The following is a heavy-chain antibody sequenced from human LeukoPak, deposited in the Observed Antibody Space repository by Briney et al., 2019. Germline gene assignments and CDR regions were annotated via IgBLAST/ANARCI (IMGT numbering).Heavy chain of an antibody. CDR1: GFTFSNAW. J-gene: IGHJ3*02. CDR2: IKSKTDGGTT. CDR3: TTADTATAFDI. Sequence: QSGGSLRLSCAASGFTFSNAWMSWVRQAPGKGLKWVGRIKSKTDGGTTDYAAPVKGRFTISRDDSKNTLYLQMNSLKTEDTAVHYCTTADTATAFDIWGQGTMVTVSS. V-gene: IGHV3-15*01. D-gene: IGHD5-18*01.